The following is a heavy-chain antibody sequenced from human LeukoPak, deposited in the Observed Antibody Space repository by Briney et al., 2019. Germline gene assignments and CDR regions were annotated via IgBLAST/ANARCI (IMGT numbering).Heavy chain of an antibody. V-gene: IGHV1-69*05. J-gene: IGHJ5*02. CDR3: ANRYCSGGSCYSGWFDP. CDR1: GGTFSSYA. D-gene: IGHD2-15*01. CDR2: IIPIFGTA. Sequence: GSSVKVSCKASGGTFSSYAISWVRQAPGQGLEWMGGIIPIFGTANYAQKFQGRVTITTDESTSTAYMELSSLRSEDTAVYYCANRYCSGGSCYSGWFDPWGQGTLVTVSS.